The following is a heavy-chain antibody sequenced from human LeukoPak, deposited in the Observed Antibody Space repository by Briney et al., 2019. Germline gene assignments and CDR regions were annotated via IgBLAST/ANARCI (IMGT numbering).Heavy chain of an antibody. CDR2: IYYRGST. CDR1: LGWLRQGGYY. CDR3: ARVDGGRCDY. D-gene: IGHD2-15*01. V-gene: IGHV4-31*03. Sequence: PSQTVPLTRLVCLGWLRQGGYYESWIRHPPGGGLRWIGYIYYRGSTYYNPSLKSRVTISVDTSKNQFSLKVSSVTAADTAVYNCARVDGGRCDYWGQGNPVTVSS. J-gene: IGHJ4*02.